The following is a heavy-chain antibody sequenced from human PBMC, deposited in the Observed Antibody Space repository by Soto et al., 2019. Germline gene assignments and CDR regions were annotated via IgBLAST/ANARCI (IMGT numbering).Heavy chain of an antibody. CDR2: ISPYTGNT. CDR1: GYIFVNYG. J-gene: IGHJ6*02. Sequence: QVQLVQSGDEVKKPGASVKVSCKASGYIFVNYGIAWVRQAPRQGLEWMGWISPYTGNTHSASKVQGRLTMTTDTSTSAAYMDLGSLTADDTAVYYCVMVDNYVTPTPQDVWGQGTTVTVSS. CDR3: VMVDNYVTPTPQDV. D-gene: IGHD3-16*01. V-gene: IGHV1-18*01.